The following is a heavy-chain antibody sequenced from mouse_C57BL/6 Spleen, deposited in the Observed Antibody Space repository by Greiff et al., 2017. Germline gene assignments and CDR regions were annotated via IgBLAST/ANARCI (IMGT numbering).Heavy chain of an antibody. CDR3: ARDGLALFDY. CDR2: INYDGSST. V-gene: IGHV5-16*01. CDR1: GFTFSDYY. Sequence: EVKLMESEGGLVQPGSSMKLSCTASGFTFSDYYMAWVRQVPEKGLEWVANINYDGSSTYYLDSLKSRFIISRDNAKNILYLQMSSLKSEDTATYYCARDGLALFDYWGQGTTLTVSS. J-gene: IGHJ2*01.